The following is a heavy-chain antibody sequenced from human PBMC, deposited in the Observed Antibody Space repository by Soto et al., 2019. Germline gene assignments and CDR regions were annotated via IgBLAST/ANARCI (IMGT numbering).Heavy chain of an antibody. J-gene: IGHJ4*02. CDR2: IYYSGST. Sequence: SETLSLTCTVSGGSISSSSYYWGWIRQPPGKGLEWIGSIYYSGSTYYNPSLKSRVTISVDTSKNQFSLKLSSVTAADTAVYYCASGNYYDFWSGYYYSDYWGQGTLVTVSS. V-gene: IGHV4-39*01. CDR3: ASGNYYDFWSGYYYSDY. CDR1: GGSISSSSYY. D-gene: IGHD3-3*01.